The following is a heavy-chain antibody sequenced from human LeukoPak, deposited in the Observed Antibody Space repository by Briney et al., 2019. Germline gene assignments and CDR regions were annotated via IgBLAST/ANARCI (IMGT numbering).Heavy chain of an antibody. D-gene: IGHD1-7*01. CDR3: ARDRPGTTYGYYYYGMDV. V-gene: IGHV1-18*01. Sequence: ASVKVSCKASGYTFTSYGISWVRQAPGQGLEWMGWISAYNGNTNYAQKLQGRVTMTTDTSTSTAYMELRSLRSDDTAVYYCARDRPGTTYGYYYYGMDVWGQGTTVTVSS. CDR1: GYTFTSYG. J-gene: IGHJ6*02. CDR2: ISAYNGNT.